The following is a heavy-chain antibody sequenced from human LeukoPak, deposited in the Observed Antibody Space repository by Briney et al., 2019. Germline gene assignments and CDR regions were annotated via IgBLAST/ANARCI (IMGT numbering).Heavy chain of an antibody. CDR1: GYTFSDYY. J-gene: IGHJ4*02. CDR2: ISAYSGNT. Sequence: ASVKVSCKASGYTFSDYYIQWVRQAPGQGLEWMGWISAYSGNTNYAQRFQGRVTMTTDTSTSTAYMDLRSLRSDDTAVYYCARDPRTEDGYNLRGFDYWGQGTLVTVSS. CDR3: ARDPRTEDGYNLRGFDY. D-gene: IGHD5-24*01. V-gene: IGHV1-18*04.